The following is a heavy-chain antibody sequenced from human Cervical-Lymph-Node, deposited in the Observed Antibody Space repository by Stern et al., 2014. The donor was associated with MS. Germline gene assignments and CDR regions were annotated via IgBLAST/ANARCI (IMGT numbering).Heavy chain of an antibody. Sequence: QVQLQESGPGLVKPSETLSLTCTVSGGSIINYYWSWIRQTPGKGLEWIGYIYYTGRTNYNPSLKSRVTISVDTSKNQLSLMLRSLTAADTAVYYCARDSSDTWYGLIDAWGQGTQVIVSS. V-gene: IGHV4-59*01. CDR2: IYYTGRT. CDR1: GGSIINYY. J-gene: IGHJ5*02. CDR3: ARDSSDTWYGLIDA. D-gene: IGHD6-13*01.